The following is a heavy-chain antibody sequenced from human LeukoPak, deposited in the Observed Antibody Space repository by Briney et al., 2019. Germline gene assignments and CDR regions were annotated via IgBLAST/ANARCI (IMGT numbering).Heavy chain of an antibody. Sequence: PSETLSLTCTVSGGSISSSNWWSWVRQPPGRGLEWIGEIYHSGSTNYNPSLKSRVTISVDKSKNQFSLKLSSVTAADTAVYYCARDKSLPYGDYVRYFDYWGQGTLVTVSS. CDR2: IYHSGST. D-gene: IGHD4-17*01. V-gene: IGHV4-4*02. CDR3: ARDKSLPYGDYVRYFDY. J-gene: IGHJ4*02. CDR1: GGSISSSNW.